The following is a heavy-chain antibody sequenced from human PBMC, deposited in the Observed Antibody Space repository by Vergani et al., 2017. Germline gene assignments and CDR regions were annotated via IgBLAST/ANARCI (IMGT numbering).Heavy chain of an antibody. Sequence: QVQLQESGPGLVKPSETLSLTCTVSGYSISSSSYYWGWIRQPPGKGLEWIGSIYYSGSTYYNPSLKSRVTISVDTSKNQFSLKLSSVTAADTAVYYCARQEGVAGTNXFDPWGQGTLVTVSS. D-gene: IGHD6-19*01. V-gene: IGHV4-39*01. CDR1: GYSISSSSYY. J-gene: IGHJ5*02. CDR3: ARQEGVAGTNXFDP. CDR2: IYYSGST.